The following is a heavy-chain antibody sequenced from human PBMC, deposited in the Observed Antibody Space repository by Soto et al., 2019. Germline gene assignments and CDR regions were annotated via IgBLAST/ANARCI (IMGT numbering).Heavy chain of an antibody. CDR2: ISGSGGST. D-gene: IGHD3-3*01. Sequence: GGSLRLSCAASGFTFSSYAMSWVRQAPGKGLEWVSAISGSGGSTYYADSVKGRFTISRDNSKNTLYLQMNSLRAEDTAVYYCAKDRSTTIFGVVPKGNYYFDYWGQGSLVTVSS. V-gene: IGHV3-23*01. CDR1: GFTFSSYA. J-gene: IGHJ4*02. CDR3: AKDRSTTIFGVVPKGNYYFDY.